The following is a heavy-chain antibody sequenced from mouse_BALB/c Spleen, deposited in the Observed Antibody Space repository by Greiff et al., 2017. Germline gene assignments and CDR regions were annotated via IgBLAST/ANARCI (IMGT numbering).Heavy chain of an antibody. CDR1: GYAFSSYW. CDR2: IYPGDGDT. V-gene: IGHV1-80*01. D-gene: IGHD2-3*01. CDR3: ARGGTWLLYYYAMDY. J-gene: IGHJ4*01. Sequence: QVQLQQSGAELVRPGSSVKISCKASGYAFSSYWMNWVKQRPGQGLEWIGQIYPGDGDTNYNGKFKGKATLTADKSSSTAYMQLSSLTSEDSAVYFCARGGTWLLYYYAMDYWGQGTSVTVSS.